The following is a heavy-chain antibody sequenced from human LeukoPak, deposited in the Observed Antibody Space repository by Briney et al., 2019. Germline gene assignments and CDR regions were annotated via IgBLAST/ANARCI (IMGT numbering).Heavy chain of an antibody. V-gene: IGHV4-39*07. J-gene: IGHJ4*02. CDR3: ARGTGWLQFIYFDY. CDR2: IYYSGST. CDR1: GGSISSSSYY. Sequence: SETLSLTCTVSGGSISSSSYYWGWIRQPPGKGLEWIESIYYSGSTYYNPSLKSRVTISVDTSKNQFSLKLSSVTAADTAVYYCARGTGWLQFIYFDYWGQGTLVTVSS. D-gene: IGHD5-24*01.